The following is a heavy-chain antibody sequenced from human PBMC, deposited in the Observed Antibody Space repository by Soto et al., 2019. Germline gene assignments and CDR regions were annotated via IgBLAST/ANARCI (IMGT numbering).Heavy chain of an antibody. Sequence: QGQLQESGPGLVKPSETLSLTCTVSGDSISTYNWGWIRQPPGKGLEWIGCIYYSGVTNYNPSLKSRVTISVDTPKNQLSLKLNSVTAADTAVYYCARVAADIASLLDPWGQGTLVTVSS. D-gene: IGHD5-12*01. CDR3: ARVAADIASLLDP. CDR1: GDSISTYN. V-gene: IGHV4-59*01. J-gene: IGHJ5*02. CDR2: IYYSGVT.